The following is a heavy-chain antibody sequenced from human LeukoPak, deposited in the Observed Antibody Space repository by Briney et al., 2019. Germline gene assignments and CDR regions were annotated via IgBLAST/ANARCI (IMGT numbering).Heavy chain of an antibody. CDR3: AKDPNYSPFDY. CDR2: INSDGSST. V-gene: IGHV3-74*01. Sequence: PGGSLRLSCAASGFTFSSYWMHWVRQAPGKGLVWVSRINSDGSSTYYADSVKGRFTISRDNSKNTLYLQMNSLRAEDTAVYYCAKDPNYSPFDYWGQGTLVTVSS. CDR1: GFTFSSYW. J-gene: IGHJ4*02. D-gene: IGHD1-7*01.